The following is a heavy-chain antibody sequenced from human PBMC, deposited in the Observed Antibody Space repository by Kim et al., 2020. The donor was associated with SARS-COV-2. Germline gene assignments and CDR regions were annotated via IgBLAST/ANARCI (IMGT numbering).Heavy chain of an antibody. Sequence: SETLSLTCTVSGGSISSYYWSWIRQPAGKGLEWIGRVYANGRTDYNPSLKSRVTMSMDKSKNQVSLKLSAVTAADRAMYYCARREAGSNYFDYWGQGTL. CDR2: VYANGRT. D-gene: IGHD1-26*01. CDR3: ARREAGSNYFDY. J-gene: IGHJ4*02. CDR1: GGSISSYY. V-gene: IGHV4-4*07.